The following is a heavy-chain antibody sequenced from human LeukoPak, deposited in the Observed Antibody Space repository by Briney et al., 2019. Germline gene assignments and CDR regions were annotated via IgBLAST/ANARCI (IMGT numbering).Heavy chain of an antibody. Sequence: KPSETLSLTCTVSGGSISSSSYYWGWIRQPPGKGLEWIGEINHSGSTNYNPSLKSRVTISVDTSKNQFSLKLSSVTAADTAVYYCARGGIAARPEFYYFDYWGQGTLVTVSS. J-gene: IGHJ4*02. CDR3: ARGGIAARPEFYYFDY. V-gene: IGHV4-39*07. D-gene: IGHD6-6*01. CDR2: INHSGST. CDR1: GGSISSSSYY.